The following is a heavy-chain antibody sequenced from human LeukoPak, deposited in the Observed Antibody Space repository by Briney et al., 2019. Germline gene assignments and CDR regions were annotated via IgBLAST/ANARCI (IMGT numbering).Heavy chain of an antibody. J-gene: IGHJ1*01. CDR1: GYTFTSYY. Sequence: GASVKVSCKASGYTFTSYYMHWVRQAPGQGLEWMGIINPSGGSTSYAQKFQGRVTMTRDTSTSTVYMELSSLRSEDTAVYYCARGPIYYYDSSGPEQYFQHWGQGTLVTVSS. D-gene: IGHD3-22*01. CDR2: INPSGGST. V-gene: IGHV1-46*01. CDR3: ARGPIYYYDSSGPEQYFQH.